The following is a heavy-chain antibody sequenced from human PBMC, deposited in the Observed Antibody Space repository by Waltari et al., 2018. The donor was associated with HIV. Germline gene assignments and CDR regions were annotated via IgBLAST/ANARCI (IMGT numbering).Heavy chain of an antibody. CDR2: IIPIFGTA. CDR1: GGTFSSYA. D-gene: IGHD2-15*01. V-gene: IGHV1-69*01. Sequence: QVQLVQSGAEVKKPGSSVKVSCKASGGTFSSYAISWVRQAPGQGLEWMGVIIPIFGTANYAQKFQGRVTSTADESTSTAYMELSSLRSEDTAVYDCARAKLIQGYYYGMDVWGQGTTVTVSS. CDR3: ARAKLIQGYYYGMDV. J-gene: IGHJ6*02.